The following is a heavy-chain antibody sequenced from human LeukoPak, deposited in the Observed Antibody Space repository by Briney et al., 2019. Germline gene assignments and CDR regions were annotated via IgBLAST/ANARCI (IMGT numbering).Heavy chain of an antibody. CDR1: GGSISSRTYY. D-gene: IGHD3-22*01. CDR3: ASYDGSGYRYFDY. Sequence: SETLSLTCTVSGGSISSRTYYWGWIRPPPGKGVEGIATIHYSGSTYYNPSLKSRVTISVDTSKNQFSLKLSSVTATDTAMYYCASYDGSGYRYFDYWGQGTLVTVSS. J-gene: IGHJ4*02. CDR2: IHYSGST. V-gene: IGHV4-39*01.